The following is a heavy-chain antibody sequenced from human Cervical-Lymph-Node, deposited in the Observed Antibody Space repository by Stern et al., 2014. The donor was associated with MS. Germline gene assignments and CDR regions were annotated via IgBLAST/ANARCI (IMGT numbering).Heavy chain of an antibody. CDR1: GYTFTSYW. CDR3: ARQRYFDY. V-gene: IGHV5-51*01. CDR2: IFPGGSDI. J-gene: IGHJ4*02. Sequence: VQLVQSGPEVKRPGESLKISCQASGYTFTSYWIGGVRQMPRKGLEWIAIIFPGGSDIRYSPSFQGQVTISADKSSSTAYLQWNNLKASDTAIYYCARQRYFDYWGQGTLVTVSS.